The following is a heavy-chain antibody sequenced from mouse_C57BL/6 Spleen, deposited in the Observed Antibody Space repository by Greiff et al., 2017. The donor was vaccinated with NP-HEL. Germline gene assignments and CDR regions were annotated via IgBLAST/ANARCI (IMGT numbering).Heavy chain of an antibody. CDR3: AKGNYGNCGGDAMDY. CDR2: ISSGSSTI. CDR1: GFTFSDYG. Sequence: EVMLVESGGGLVKPGGSLKLSCAASGFTFSDYGMHWVRQAPEKGLEWVAYISSGSSTIYYADTVKGRFTISRDNAKNTLFLQMTSRRSEDTAMYYCAKGNYGNCGGDAMDYWGQRTSVTVSS. J-gene: IGHJ4*01. V-gene: IGHV5-17*01. D-gene: IGHD2-1*01.